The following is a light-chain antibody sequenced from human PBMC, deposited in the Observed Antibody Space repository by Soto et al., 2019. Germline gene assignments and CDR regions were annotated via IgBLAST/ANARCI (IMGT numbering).Light chain of an antibody. CDR1: QTLKSY. Sequence: DIQLTQSPSFLSASVGDRVTITCRASQTLKSYLAWYQQKPGRAPKLLIYAAFALQSGVPSRFSGSESGTDFTLTISSLQPEDFATYYCLQVNSYPLTFGGGTKVEIK. J-gene: IGKJ4*01. CDR3: LQVNSYPLT. V-gene: IGKV1-9*01. CDR2: AAF.